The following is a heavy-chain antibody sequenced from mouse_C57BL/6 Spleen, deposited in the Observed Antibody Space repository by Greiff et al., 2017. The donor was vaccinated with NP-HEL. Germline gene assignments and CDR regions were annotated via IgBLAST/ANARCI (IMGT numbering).Heavy chain of an antibody. V-gene: IGHV14-4*01. J-gene: IGHJ1*03. D-gene: IGHD1-1*01. CDR2: IDPENGDT. Sequence: EVQLQQSGAELVRPGASVKLSCTASGFNIKDDYMHWVKQRPEQGLEWIGWIDPENGDTEYASKFQGKATITADTSSNTAYLQLSSLTSEDTAVYYCTTNYGSSPYWYFDVWGTRTTVTVSS. CDR1: GFNIKDDY. CDR3: TTNYGSSPYWYFDV.